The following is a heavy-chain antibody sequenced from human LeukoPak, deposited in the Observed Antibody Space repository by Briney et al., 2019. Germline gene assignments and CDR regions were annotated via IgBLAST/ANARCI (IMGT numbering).Heavy chain of an antibody. CDR1: GGFISSHY. Sequence: SETLSLTCTVSGGFISSHYWSWSRQPPGEGLEWIGYIYYSGSTNYNPSLKSRVTISVDTSKNQSSLKLSSVTAAGTAVYYCARQSIAAAGRTLRYYYYGMDVWGQGTTVTVSS. V-gene: IGHV4-59*08. D-gene: IGHD6-13*01. CDR3: ARQSIAAAGRTLRYYYYGMDV. CDR2: IYYSGST. J-gene: IGHJ6*02.